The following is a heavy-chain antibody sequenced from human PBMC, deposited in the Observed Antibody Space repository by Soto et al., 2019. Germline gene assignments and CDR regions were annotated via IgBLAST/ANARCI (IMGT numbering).Heavy chain of an antibody. CDR1: GFTFSSYA. Sequence: GSLRLSCAASGFTFSSYAMSWVRQAPGKGLEWVSAISGSGGSTYYAGSVKGRFTISRDNSKNTLYLQMNSLRAEDTAVYYCAKGLYYYDSSGYYRGFDYWGQGTLVTVSS. V-gene: IGHV3-23*01. D-gene: IGHD3-22*01. CDR2: ISGSGGST. CDR3: AKGLYYYDSSGYYRGFDY. J-gene: IGHJ4*02.